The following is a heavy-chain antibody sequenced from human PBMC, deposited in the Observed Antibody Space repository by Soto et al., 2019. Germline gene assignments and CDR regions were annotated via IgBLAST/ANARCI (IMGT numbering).Heavy chain of an antibody. D-gene: IGHD6-13*01. Sequence: EVQLVESGGGPVLPGRSLRLTCAASGFTLNDHAMHWVRQLPGKGLEWVSGIGWNSGRICYADSVKGRFTTSRDNAKNSLYLQMNRLRAEDTALYYWVKDIAAGGLDYWGQGALVTVSS. V-gene: IGHV3-9*01. CDR3: VKDIAAGGLDY. J-gene: IGHJ4*02. CDR1: GFTLNDHA. CDR2: IGWNSGRI.